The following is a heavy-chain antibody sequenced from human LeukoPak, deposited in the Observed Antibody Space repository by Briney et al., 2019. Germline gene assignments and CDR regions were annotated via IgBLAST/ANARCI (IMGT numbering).Heavy chain of an antibody. J-gene: IGHJ6*03. CDR2: IYYSGST. CDR1: GGSISSSSYY. Sequence: PSETLSLTCTVSGGSISSSSYYWGWIRQPPGKGLEWIGSIYYSGSTYYNPSLKRRVTISVDTSKNQFSLKLSSVTAADTAVYYCASITGTTSPPYYYYMDVWGKGTTVTVSS. D-gene: IGHD1-7*01. CDR3: ASITGTTSPPYYYYMDV. V-gene: IGHV4-39*01.